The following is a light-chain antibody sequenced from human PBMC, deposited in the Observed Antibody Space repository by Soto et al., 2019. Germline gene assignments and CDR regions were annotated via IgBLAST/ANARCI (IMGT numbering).Light chain of an antibody. J-gene: IGLJ3*02. CDR2: DDS. V-gene: IGLV3-21*02. CDR3: QVWDAASDHWV. Sequence: SYVLTQPPSVSVAPGQTARISCGGNNIGDKSVHWYQQRPGQAPVLVLYDDSDRPSGIPDRFSGSNSGNTATLTVSGVEAGDEADYHCQVWDAASDHWVFGGGTKLTVL. CDR1: NIGDKS.